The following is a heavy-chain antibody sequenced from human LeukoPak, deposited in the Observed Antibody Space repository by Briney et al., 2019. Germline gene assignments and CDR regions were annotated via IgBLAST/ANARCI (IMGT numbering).Heavy chain of an antibody. J-gene: IGHJ4*02. CDR1: GYSFTCYW. CDR3: ARQSPCDTPPDH. V-gene: IGHV5-51*01. D-gene: IGHD2-2*02. CDR2: IDPGDSDT. Sequence: GASLKFSCTGSGYSFTCYWIGWLRQIPRKGLEWRGIIDPGDSDTKYSPSFQGQPTTSADKSTSTAYLQWSSLKASDTAMYYCARQSPCDTPPDHWGRGTLVTVSS.